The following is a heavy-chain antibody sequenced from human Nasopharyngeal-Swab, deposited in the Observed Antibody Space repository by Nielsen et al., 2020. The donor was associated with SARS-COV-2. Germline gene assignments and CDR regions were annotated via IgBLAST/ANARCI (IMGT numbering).Heavy chain of an antibody. CDR3: ARGDILTPYYFDY. CDR2: IKQDGSEK. V-gene: IGHV3-7*04. D-gene: IGHD3-9*01. J-gene: IGHJ4*02. CDR1: GFTFSSYW. Sequence: GGSLRLSCAASGFTFSSYWMSWVRQAPGKGLEWAANIKQDGSEKYYVDSVKGRFTISRDNAKNSLYLQMNSLRAEDTAVYYCARGDILTPYYFDYWGQGTLVTVSS.